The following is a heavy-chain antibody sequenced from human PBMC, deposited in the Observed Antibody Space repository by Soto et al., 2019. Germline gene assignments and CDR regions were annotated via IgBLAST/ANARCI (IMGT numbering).Heavy chain of an antibody. Sequence: SETLSLTCAVSGGSISSSNWWSFFRQPPGKGLECIGEIYHSGSTNYNPSLKSRVTISVDKSKNQFSLKLSSVTAADTAVYYCAAVLRYFDRSYYHPLDPWGQGTLVTVSS. V-gene: IGHV4-4*02. CDR3: AAVLRYFDRSYYHPLDP. D-gene: IGHD3-9*01. CDR1: GGSISSSNW. J-gene: IGHJ5*02. CDR2: IYHSGST.